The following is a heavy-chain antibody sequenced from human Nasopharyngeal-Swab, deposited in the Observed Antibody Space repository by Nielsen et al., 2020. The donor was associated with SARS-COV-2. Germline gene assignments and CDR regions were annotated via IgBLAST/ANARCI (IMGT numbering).Heavy chain of an antibody. CDR1: GGSISSSSYY. V-gene: IGHV4-39*01. Sequence: SETLSLTCTVSGGSISSSSYYWGWIRQPPGKGLEWIGSIYYSGSTYYNPSLKSRVTTSVDTSKNQFSLKLSSVTAADTAVYYCASQPSNWFDPWGQGTLVTISS. J-gene: IGHJ5*02. CDR2: IYYSGST. CDR3: ASQPSNWFDP.